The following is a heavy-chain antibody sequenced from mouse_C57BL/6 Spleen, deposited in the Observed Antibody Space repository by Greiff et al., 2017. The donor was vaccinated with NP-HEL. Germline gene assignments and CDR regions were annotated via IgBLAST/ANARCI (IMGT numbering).Heavy chain of an antibody. Sequence: EVQLQQSGAELVRPGASVKLSCTASGFNIKDDYMHWVKQRPEQGLEWIGWVDPENGDTEYASKFQGKATITADTSSNTAYLQLSSLTSEDTAVYYCTTEHDGYPFDYWGQGTTLTVSS. CDR2: VDPENGDT. CDR3: TTEHDGYPFDY. CDR1: GFNIKDDY. J-gene: IGHJ2*01. D-gene: IGHD2-3*01. V-gene: IGHV14-4*01.